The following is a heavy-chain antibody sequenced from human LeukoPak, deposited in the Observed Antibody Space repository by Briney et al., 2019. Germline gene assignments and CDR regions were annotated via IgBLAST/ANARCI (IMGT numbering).Heavy chain of an antibody. CDR3: ARDAGSRPSGTSYGMDV. CDR2: ISSSSSYI. D-gene: IGHD1-14*01. CDR1: GFSFDDYD. J-gene: IGHJ6*02. Sequence: GRSLRLSCAGSGFSFDDYDMHWVRQAPGKGLEWVSSISSSSSYIYYADSVKGRFTISRDNAKNSLYLQMNSLRAEDTAVYYCARDAGSRPSGTSYGMDVWGQGTTVTVSS. V-gene: IGHV3-21*01.